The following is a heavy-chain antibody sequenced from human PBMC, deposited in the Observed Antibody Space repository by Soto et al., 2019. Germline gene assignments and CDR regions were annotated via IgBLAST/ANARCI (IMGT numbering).Heavy chain of an antibody. CDR3: ASRGSGTANYYYYGMDV. Sequence: ASVKVSCKASGYTFTGYYMHWVRQAPGQGLEWMGWINPNSGGTNYAQKFQGRVTMTRDTSISTAYMELSRLRSDDTAVYYCASRGSGTANYYYYGMDVWGQGTTVTVS. D-gene: IGHD3-10*01. V-gene: IGHV1-2*02. CDR1: GYTFTGYY. J-gene: IGHJ6*02. CDR2: INPNSGGT.